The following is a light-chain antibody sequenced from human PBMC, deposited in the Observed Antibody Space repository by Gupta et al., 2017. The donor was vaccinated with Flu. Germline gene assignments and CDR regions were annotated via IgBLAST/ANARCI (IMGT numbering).Light chain of an antibody. CDR3: MQALQTLFT. Sequence: GTPGEPAAISCRSSQSLLHSNGDNDWEWSLQKPGQFPQLLIYLGSNRASGVPDRFSGSGSGTDLTLKISRVEAEDVGVYYCMQALQTLFTFGPGTKVDIK. V-gene: IGKV2-28*01. J-gene: IGKJ3*01. CDR2: LGS. CDR1: QSLLHSNGDND.